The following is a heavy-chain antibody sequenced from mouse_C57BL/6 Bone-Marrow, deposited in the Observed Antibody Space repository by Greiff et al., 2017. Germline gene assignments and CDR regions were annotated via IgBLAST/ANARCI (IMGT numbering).Heavy chain of an antibody. CDR1: GFTFSSYG. CDR3: ARHGGTTVDFAY. Sequence: DVHLVESGGDLVKPGGSLKLSCAASGFTFSSYGMSWVRQTPDKRLEWVATISSGGSYTYYPDSVKGRFTISRDNAKNTLYLQMSSLKSEDTAMYYCARHGGTTVDFAYWGQGTLVTVSA. J-gene: IGHJ3*01. CDR2: ISSGGSYT. V-gene: IGHV5-6*01. D-gene: IGHD1-1*01.